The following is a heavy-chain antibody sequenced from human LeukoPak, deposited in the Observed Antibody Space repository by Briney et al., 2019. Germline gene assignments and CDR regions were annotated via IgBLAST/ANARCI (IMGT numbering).Heavy chain of an antibody. CDR3: ARDGKTIFGVVINEFDP. Sequence: PGGSLRLSCVGSGFTFSSYSMNWVRQAPGKGLEWIAYISGYIQYADSVKGRFTISRDNAKNSLYLQMNSLRDEDTAVYYCARDGKTIFGVVINEFDPWGQGTLVTVSS. J-gene: IGHJ5*02. V-gene: IGHV3-48*02. CDR2: ISGYI. D-gene: IGHD3-3*01. CDR1: GFTFSSYS.